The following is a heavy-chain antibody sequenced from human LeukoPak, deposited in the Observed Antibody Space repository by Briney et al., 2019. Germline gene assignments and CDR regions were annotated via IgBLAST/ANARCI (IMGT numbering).Heavy chain of an antibody. CDR1: GGSISSYY. D-gene: IGHD5-18*01. J-gene: IGHJ4*02. CDR2: IYTSGST. V-gene: IGHV4-4*09. CDR3: ASTAMEGLFDY. Sequence: PSETLSLTCTVPGGSISSYYWSWIRQPPGKGLEWIGYIYTSGSTNYNPSLKSRVTISVDTSKNQFSLKLSSVTAADTAVYYCASTAMEGLFDYWGQGTLVTVSS.